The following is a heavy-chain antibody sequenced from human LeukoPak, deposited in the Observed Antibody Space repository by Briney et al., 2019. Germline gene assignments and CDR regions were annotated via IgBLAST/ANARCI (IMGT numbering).Heavy chain of an antibody. CDR1: GGSISSYY. Sequence: PSETLSLTCTVSGGSISSYYWSWIRQPPGKGLEWIGYIYYSGSTNYNPSLKSRVTISVDTSKNQFSLKLSSVTAADTAVYYCARDLSDHGDFFDPWGQGTLVTVSS. D-gene: IGHD4-17*01. J-gene: IGHJ5*02. CDR3: ARDLSDHGDFFDP. CDR2: IYYSGST. V-gene: IGHV4-59*01.